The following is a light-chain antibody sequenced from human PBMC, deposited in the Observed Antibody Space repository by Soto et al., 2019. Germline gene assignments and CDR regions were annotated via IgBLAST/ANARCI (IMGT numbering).Light chain of an antibody. CDR3: QQYGSSAPIT. V-gene: IGKV3-20*01. CDR1: QSVSSD. CDR2: GAS. Sequence: GLTQSPATLSLSPGERDTLPCRASQSVSSDLAWYQQKPGQAPRLLIHGASTRATGIPARISGSGSGTEFTLTISRLEPEDFALYYCQQYGSSAPITFGHGTRLEI. J-gene: IGKJ5*01.